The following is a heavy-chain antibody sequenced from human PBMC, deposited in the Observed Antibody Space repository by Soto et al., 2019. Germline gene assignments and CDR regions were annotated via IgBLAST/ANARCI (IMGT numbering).Heavy chain of an antibody. D-gene: IGHD3-10*01. J-gene: IGHJ4*02. CDR3: ASRDY. Sequence: QVQLQESGPGLVKPSETLSLTCTVSGGSISSYYWSWIRQPPGKGLEWIGYIYYSGSTNYNPSLKSLVTISVDTSKNQFSLKLSSVTAADTAVYYCASRDYWGQGTLITVSS. CDR2: IYYSGST. V-gene: IGHV4-59*08. CDR1: GGSISSYY.